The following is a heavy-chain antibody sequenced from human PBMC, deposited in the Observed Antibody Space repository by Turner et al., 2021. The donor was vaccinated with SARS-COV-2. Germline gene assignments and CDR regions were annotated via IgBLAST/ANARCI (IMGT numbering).Heavy chain of an antibody. V-gene: IGHV5-51*01. Sequence: EVQLVQSGAEVKKPGESLKLSCKGSEYSFTSYWIGWVRQMPGKGLECMGIFFPGDSDTRYSPSFQGQVTISADKSISTAYLQWSSLKASDTAMYYGVMGGRDTAFDYWGQGTLVTVSS. CDR3: VMGGRDTAFDY. CDR1: EYSFTSYW. D-gene: IGHD5-18*01. CDR2: FFPGDSDT. J-gene: IGHJ4*02.